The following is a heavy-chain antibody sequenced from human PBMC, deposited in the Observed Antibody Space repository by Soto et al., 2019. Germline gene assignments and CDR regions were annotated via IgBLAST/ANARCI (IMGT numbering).Heavy chain of an antibody. Sequence: GASVKVSCKASGYTFTTYAISWVRQAPGQGLEWMGWISAYNGNTNYPQKLQGRVTMTTDTSTSTAYMELRSLRSDDTAVYYCARDLRAYYYDSSGVRNWFDSWG. J-gene: IGHJ5*01. CDR2: ISAYNGNT. V-gene: IGHV1-18*01. CDR3: ARDLRAYYYDSSGVRNWFDS. CDR1: GYTFTTYA. D-gene: IGHD3-22*01.